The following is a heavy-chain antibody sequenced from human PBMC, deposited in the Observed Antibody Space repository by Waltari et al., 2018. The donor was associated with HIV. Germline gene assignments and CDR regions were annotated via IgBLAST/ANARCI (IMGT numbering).Heavy chain of an antibody. CDR1: GNTFPYNY. V-gene: IGHV1-2*02. Sequence: QVQLVQSGAEVRKPGASVRDSCKASGNTFPYNYINWVGQAPGQGLEWMVWINPSSGGTKYAQRFQGRVTMTRDTSINTAYMDLSGLTSDDTAVYFCARDRSIVSRHYDNAVSPYFDSWGQGTLVTVSS. J-gene: IGHJ4*02. D-gene: IGHD3-22*01. CDR2: INPSSGGT. CDR3: ARDRSIVSRHYDNAVSPYFDS.